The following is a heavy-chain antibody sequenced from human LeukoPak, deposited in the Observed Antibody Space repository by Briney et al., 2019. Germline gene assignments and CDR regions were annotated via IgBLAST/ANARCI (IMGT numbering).Heavy chain of an antibody. CDR1: GVSLISHG. Sequence: PGGSLRLSCVVSGVSLISHGMNGVRQAPGKGPEWLTFTWSDGRSEYYADSVKGRFTVSRDNSKNTVYLQINSLRVEDTAVYYCARDRGNDYFDSWGQGTLVTVSS. J-gene: IGHJ4*02. CDR2: TWSDGRSE. V-gene: IGHV3-33*01. CDR3: ARDRGNDYFDS.